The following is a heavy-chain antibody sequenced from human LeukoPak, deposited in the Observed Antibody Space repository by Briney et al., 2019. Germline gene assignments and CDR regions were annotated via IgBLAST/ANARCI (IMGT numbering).Heavy chain of an antibody. D-gene: IGHD2-2*01. CDR3: ARGRNCSSTSCYYLYYYYMDV. CDR1: GFTFDDYG. CDR2: INWNGGST. V-gene: IGHV3-20*04. J-gene: IGHJ6*03. Sequence: GGSLRLSCAASGFTFDDYGMSWVRQAPGKGLEWVSGINWNGGSTGYADSVKGRFTISRDNAKNSLYLQMNSMRAEDTALYYCARGRNCSSTSCYYLYYYYMDVWGKGTTVTVSS.